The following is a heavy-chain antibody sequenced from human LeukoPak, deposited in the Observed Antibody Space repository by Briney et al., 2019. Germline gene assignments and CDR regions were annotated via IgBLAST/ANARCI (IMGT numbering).Heavy chain of an antibody. Sequence: SSETLSLTCTVSGGSISSYYWSWIRQPPGKGLEWVGYIYYSGSTNYNPSLKSRVTTSVDTSKNQLSLKLSSVTAADTAVYYCAGVIGYCSSTSCFGYFDYWGQGTLVTVSS. CDR1: GGSISSYY. V-gene: IGHV4-59*08. D-gene: IGHD2-2*01. CDR2: IYYSGST. CDR3: AGVIGYCSSTSCFGYFDY. J-gene: IGHJ4*02.